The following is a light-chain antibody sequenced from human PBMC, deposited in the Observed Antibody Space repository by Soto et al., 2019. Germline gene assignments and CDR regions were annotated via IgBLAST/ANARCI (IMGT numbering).Light chain of an antibody. J-gene: IGLJ1*01. CDR2: EVS. Sequence: QSALTQPASVSGSPGQSITISCTGTSSDIGTYNYVSWYQQHPGKAPKLILYEVSNRPLGVSNRFSGSKSGNTASLTISGLQAEDEAYYFCTSYTLTSALHVFGTGTQLTVL. CDR3: TSYTLTSALHV. V-gene: IGLV2-14*01. CDR1: SSDIGTYNY.